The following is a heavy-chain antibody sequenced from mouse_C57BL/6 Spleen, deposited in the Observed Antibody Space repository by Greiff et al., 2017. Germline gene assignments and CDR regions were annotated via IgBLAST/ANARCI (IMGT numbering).Heavy chain of an antibody. D-gene: IGHD2-5*01. CDR2: FYPGSGSI. V-gene: IGHV1-62-2*01. J-gene: IGHJ4*01. CDR1: GYTFTEYT. CDR3: ARHNSNYYAMDY. Sequence: QVQLQQSGAELVKPGASVKLSCKASGYTFTEYTIHWVKQRSGQGLEWIGWFYPGSGSIKYNEKFKDKVTLTADKSSSTVYMELRRWTSEDSAVYFCARHNSNYYAMDYWGQGTSVTVSS.